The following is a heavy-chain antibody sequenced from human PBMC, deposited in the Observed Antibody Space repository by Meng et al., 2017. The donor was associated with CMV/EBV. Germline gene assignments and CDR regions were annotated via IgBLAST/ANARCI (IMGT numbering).Heavy chain of an antibody. Sequence: SVKVSCKASGGTFSSYAISWVRQAPGQGLEWMGGIIPIFGTANYAQKFQGRITLTTDTSTSTAYMELRSLRSDDTAVYYCARGGDYGDFHDPFDYWGQGTLVTVSS. CDR3: ARGGDYGDFHDPFDY. CDR2: IIPIFGTA. CDR1: GGTFSSYA. J-gene: IGHJ4*02. D-gene: IGHD4-17*01. V-gene: IGHV1-69*05.